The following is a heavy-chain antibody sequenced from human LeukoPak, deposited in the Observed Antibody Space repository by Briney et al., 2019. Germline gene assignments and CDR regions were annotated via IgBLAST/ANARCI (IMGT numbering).Heavy chain of an antibody. J-gene: IGHJ4*02. CDR1: GDSIDSYY. V-gene: IGHV4-59*08. CDR2: IYYRGTT. D-gene: IGHD5-12*01. CDR3: ARLPRYGGYDHFDY. Sequence: PSETLSLTCTISGDSIDSYYWSWLREPPGKGLEWIGYIYYRGTTSYNPFLKSRVTISVDTSKNQFSLKLNSVTAADTAVYYCARLPRYGGYDHFDYWGQGILVILSS.